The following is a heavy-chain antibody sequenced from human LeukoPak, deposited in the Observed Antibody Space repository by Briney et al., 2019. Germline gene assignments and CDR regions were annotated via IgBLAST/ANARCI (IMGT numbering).Heavy chain of an antibody. D-gene: IGHD4-17*01. J-gene: IGHJ3*02. CDR1: GFSFSSYS. CDR2: ISSSSSAI. Sequence: PGGSLRLSCAASGFSFSSYSMNWVRQAPGKGLEWVSYISSSSSAIYYADSVKGRFTISRDNAKNSLYLQMNSLRAEDTAVYYCAAPAPVPSEGAFDIWGQGTMVTVSS. V-gene: IGHV3-48*04. CDR3: AAPAPVPSEGAFDI.